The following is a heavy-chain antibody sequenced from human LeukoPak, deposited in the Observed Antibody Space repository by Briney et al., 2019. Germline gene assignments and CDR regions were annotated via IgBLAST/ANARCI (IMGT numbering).Heavy chain of an antibody. CDR1: GFSFSTYT. D-gene: IGHD3-9*01. J-gene: IGHJ5*02. CDR3: ARGLGWLHS. V-gene: IGHV3-21*01. CDR2: ISGNTNYI. Sequence: GGSLRLSCAASGFSFSTYTMNWVRQAPGKGLEGVSYISGNTNYIYYSDSVKGRFTISRDNAKNSLYLQMNSLRAEDTAVYYCARGLGWLHSWGQGTLVTVSS.